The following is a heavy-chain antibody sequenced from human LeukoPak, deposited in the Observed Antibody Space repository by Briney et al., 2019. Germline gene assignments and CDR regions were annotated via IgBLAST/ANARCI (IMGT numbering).Heavy chain of an antibody. CDR1: GFSLTNYA. V-gene: IGHV7-4-1*02. CDR3: ARDWVSGLWSRHAFDL. Sequence: ASVKVSCKASGFSLTNYALNWVRQAPGQGLEWMGWINTNTGNPTYAQGFTGRFVFSLDTSVSTAYLQISSLKAEDTAVYYRARDWVSGLWSRHAFDLWGQGTMITVSS. J-gene: IGHJ3*01. CDR2: INTNTGNP. D-gene: IGHD3-10*01.